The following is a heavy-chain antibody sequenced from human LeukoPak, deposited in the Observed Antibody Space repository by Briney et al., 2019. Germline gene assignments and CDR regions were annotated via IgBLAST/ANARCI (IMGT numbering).Heavy chain of an antibody. J-gene: IGHJ6*02. D-gene: IGHD6-19*01. V-gene: IGHV3-64*04. CDR2: ISKDGDRT. CDR3: AKGLTFYSYSGMDV. Sequence: GGSLRLSCSASGFTFSSYAMHWVRQAPGKGLEYVSAISKDGDRTYYVDSVKGRFTTSRDNSKNTLHLQMNSLRAEDTAVYYCAKGLTFYSYSGMDVWGQGTTVTVSS. CDR1: GFTFSSYA.